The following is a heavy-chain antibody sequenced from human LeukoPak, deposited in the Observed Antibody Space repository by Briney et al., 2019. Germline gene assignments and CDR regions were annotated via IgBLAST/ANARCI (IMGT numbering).Heavy chain of an antibody. CDR2: ISWNSGSI. J-gene: IGHJ4*02. CDR3: AKGIVGATTGNCFDY. Sequence: AGGSLRLSCAASGFTFSSYAMHWVRQAPGKGLEWVSGISWNSGSIGYADSVKGRFTISRDNAKNSLYLQMNSLRAEDTALYYCAKGIVGATTGNCFDYWGQGTLVTVSS. V-gene: IGHV3-9*01. D-gene: IGHD1-26*01. CDR1: GFTFSSYA.